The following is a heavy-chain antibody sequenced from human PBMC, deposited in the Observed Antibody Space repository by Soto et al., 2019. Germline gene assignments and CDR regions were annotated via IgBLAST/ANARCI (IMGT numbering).Heavy chain of an antibody. CDR2: LSRSGGAT. Sequence: GGSRRLSYVTSAFSLTSCCMSGVRKTPGKGLEWVSALSRSGGATYYADSVKGRFTISRDTSTNTLYLQMSNLRAEDTAIYYCAKGEMATIRNSFDPWGQGTLVTVSS. J-gene: IGHJ5*02. CDR1: AFSLTSCC. D-gene: IGHD5-12*01. CDR3: AKGEMATIRNSFDP. V-gene: IGHV3-23*01.